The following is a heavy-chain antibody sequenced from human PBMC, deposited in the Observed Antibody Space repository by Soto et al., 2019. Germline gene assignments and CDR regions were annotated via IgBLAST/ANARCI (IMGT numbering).Heavy chain of an antibody. CDR1: GGSMTSGDQY. D-gene: IGHD1-1*01. V-gene: IGHV4-31*03. Sequence: QVQLQESGPGLVKPSQTLSLTCTVTGGSMTSGDQYWTWIRHRPGEGLEWFGYINHRESLYCNPSLKSRVSMSVDTSKNQFSRNLSSVTAADTAVYYCARELPQRQGRNMDVWGQGTTVTVSS. CDR2: INHRESL. J-gene: IGHJ6*02. CDR3: ARELPQRQGRNMDV.